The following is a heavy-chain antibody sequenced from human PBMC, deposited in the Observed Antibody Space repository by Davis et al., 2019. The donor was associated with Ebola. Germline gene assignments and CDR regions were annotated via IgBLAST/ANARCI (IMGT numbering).Heavy chain of an antibody. Sequence: PGGSLRLSCAASGFTFSSYAMHWVRQAPGKGLEWVAVISYDGSNKYYADSVKGRFTISRDNSKNTLYLQMNSLRAEDTAVYYCAKEVVGADFDYWGQGTLVTVSS. J-gene: IGHJ4*02. CDR2: ISYDGSNK. D-gene: IGHD1-26*01. V-gene: IGHV3-30*04. CDR3: AKEVVGADFDY. CDR1: GFTFSSYA.